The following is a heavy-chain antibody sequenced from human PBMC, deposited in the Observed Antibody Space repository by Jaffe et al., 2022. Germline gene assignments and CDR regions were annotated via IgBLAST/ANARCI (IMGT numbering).Heavy chain of an antibody. D-gene: IGHD3-3*01. CDR3: ARGNKEFWTGSHYYYYYIDV. J-gene: IGHJ6*03. Sequence: HVQLQQWGAGVLKPSETLSLTCPVYGESPPDYYWTWIRQPPGKGLEWIGEITQSGSTNYSPSLKSRVTISLDTSKNQFSLRLTSVTAADTAVYYCARGNKEFWTGSHYYYYYIDVWGTGTTVTVSS. V-gene: IGHV4-34*01. CDR2: ITQSGST. CDR1: GESPPDYY.